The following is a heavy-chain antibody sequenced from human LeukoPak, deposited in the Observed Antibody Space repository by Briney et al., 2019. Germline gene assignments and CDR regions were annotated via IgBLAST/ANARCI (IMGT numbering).Heavy chain of an antibody. V-gene: IGHV3-30*03. J-gene: IGHJ4*02. Sequence: PGGSLRLSCAASGFTFSSYGMHWVRQAPGKGLEWVAVISYDGSNKYYADSVKGRFTISRDNSKNTLYLQMNSLRAEDTAVYYCARENSGYDFSYFDYWGQGTLVTVSS. CDR1: GFTFSSYG. CDR2: ISYDGSNK. D-gene: IGHD5-12*01. CDR3: ARENSGYDFSYFDY.